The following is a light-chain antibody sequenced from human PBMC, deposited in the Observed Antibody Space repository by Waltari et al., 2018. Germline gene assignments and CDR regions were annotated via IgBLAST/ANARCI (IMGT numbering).Light chain of an antibody. V-gene: IGLV2-14*01. CDR2: EVS. Sequence: QSALPQPASVPGSPGQSITISCTGTDSDVGAYNFVSWYRQHPGKAPHLIIYEVSERPPGISDRFSGSKSDNTASLTISGLQADDEAVYYCSSYTTSNAPGVFGTGTKVTVL. J-gene: IGLJ1*01. CDR3: SSYTTSNAPGV. CDR1: DSDVGAYNF.